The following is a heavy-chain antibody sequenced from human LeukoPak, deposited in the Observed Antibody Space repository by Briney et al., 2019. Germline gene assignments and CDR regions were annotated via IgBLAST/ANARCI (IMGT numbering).Heavy chain of an antibody. D-gene: IGHD3-10*01. CDR3: AKWGSGSYYKGSFDY. Sequence: GGSLRLSCAASGFTFSSYAMSWVRQAPGKGLEWVSAISGSGESTYYADSVKGRFTISRDNSKNTLYLQMNSLRAEDTAVYYCAKWGSGSYYKGSFDYWGQGTLVTVSS. J-gene: IGHJ4*02. CDR1: GFTFSSYA. V-gene: IGHV3-23*01. CDR2: ISGSGEST.